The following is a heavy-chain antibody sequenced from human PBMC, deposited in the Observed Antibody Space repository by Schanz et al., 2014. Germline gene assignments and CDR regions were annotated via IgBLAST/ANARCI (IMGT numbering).Heavy chain of an antibody. D-gene: IGHD6-19*01. CDR3: ARLGTGMAVAGSVIDSYYYYMDV. CDR2: ISTFRNEDT. Sequence: QVQLVQSGAEVKKPGASVKVSCKASGYTFTSHGISWVRQAPGQGPEFMGWISTFRNEDTNSAQRCQGRLTMTTDTSTSTAYMELRSLRSEDTAVYYCARLGTGMAVAGSVIDSYYYYMDVWGEGTTVTVSS. CDR1: GYTFTSHG. J-gene: IGHJ6*03. V-gene: IGHV1-18*01.